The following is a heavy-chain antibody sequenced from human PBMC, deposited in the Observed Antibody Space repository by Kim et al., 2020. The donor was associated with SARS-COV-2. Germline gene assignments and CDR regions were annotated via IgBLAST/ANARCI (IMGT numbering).Heavy chain of an antibody. CDR3: AKDGGARYRGSGSYQTTPDQ. CDR1: GFTFGNYG. V-gene: IGHV3-30*18. CDR2: LSYDGSNK. D-gene: IGHD3-10*01. J-gene: IGHJ4*02. Sequence: GGSLRLSCTASGFTFGNYGMHWVRQAPGKGLEWVAVLSYDGSNKYYGDSVKGRFTVSRDNSKSTLYLQMDTLRAEDTAVYHCAKDGGARYRGSGSYQTTPDQWGQGTLVIVSP.